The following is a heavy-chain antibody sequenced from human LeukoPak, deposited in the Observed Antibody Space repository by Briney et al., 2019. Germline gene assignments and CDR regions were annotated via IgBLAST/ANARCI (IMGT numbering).Heavy chain of an antibody. CDR2: IWYDGSNK. J-gene: IGHJ4*02. CDR3: AREGDYVWGSLDY. V-gene: IGHV3-33*01. Sequence: TGGSRRLSCAASGFTFSRYGMHWVRQAPGKGLEWVAVIWYDGSNKYYADSVKGRFTISRDNSKNTLYLQMNSLRAEDTAVYYCAREGDYVWGSLDYWGQGTLVTVSS. D-gene: IGHD3-16*01. CDR1: GFTFSRYG.